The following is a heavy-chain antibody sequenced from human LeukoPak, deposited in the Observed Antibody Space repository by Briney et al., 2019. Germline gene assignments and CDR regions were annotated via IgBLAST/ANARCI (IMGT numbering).Heavy chain of an antibody. CDR1: GGSISSSSVY. J-gene: IGHJ6*02. CDR2: ISYSGST. V-gene: IGHV4-39*07. CDR3: ARDFAGDYGMDV. D-gene: IGHD1-1*01. Sequence: SETLSLTCTVSGGSISSSSVYWGWIRQPPGKGLEWIATISYSGSTYYHPSLKSRVTISVDRSKNQFSLKLSSVTAADTAVYYCARDFAGDYGMDVWGQGTTVTVSS.